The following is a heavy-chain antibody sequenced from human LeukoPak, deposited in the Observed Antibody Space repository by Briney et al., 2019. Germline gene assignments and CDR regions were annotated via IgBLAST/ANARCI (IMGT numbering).Heavy chain of an antibody. V-gene: IGHV3-33*01. Sequence: GGSLRLSCAASGFTFSSYGMHWVRQAPGKGLEWVAVIWYDGSNKYYADSVKGRFTISRDNSKNTLYLQMNSLRAEDTAAYYCARVFTPYYDFWSGYGDYYYYGMDVWGQGTTVTVSS. J-gene: IGHJ6*02. CDR1: GFTFSSYG. CDR2: IWYDGSNK. D-gene: IGHD3-3*01. CDR3: ARVFTPYYDFWSGYGDYYYYGMDV.